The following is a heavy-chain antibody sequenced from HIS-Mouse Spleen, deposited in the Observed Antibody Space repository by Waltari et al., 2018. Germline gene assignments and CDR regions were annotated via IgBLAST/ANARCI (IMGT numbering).Heavy chain of an antibody. V-gene: IGHV3-33*06. CDR3: AKGPDIDY. CDR2: IWYDGSNK. D-gene: IGHD3-9*01. J-gene: IGHJ4*02. CDR1: GFTLSSYG. Sequence: QVQLVESGGGVVQPGRSLRLACAASGFTLSSYGMHWVRQAPGKGLDWVEVIWYDGSNKYYADSVKGRFTISRDNSKNTLYLQMNSLRAEDTAVYYCAKGPDIDYWGQGTLVTVSS.